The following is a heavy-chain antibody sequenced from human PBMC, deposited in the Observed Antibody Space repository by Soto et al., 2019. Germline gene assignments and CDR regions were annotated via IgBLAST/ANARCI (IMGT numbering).Heavy chain of an antibody. Sequence: GGSLRLSCAASGFTFSDYYMNWIRQAPGKGLEWVSYISGNGEVIQYAASARGRFTISRDNAENSVYLELESLRDEDTALYYCARDVDADFRTDFDYWGRGTLVTVSS. V-gene: IGHV3-11*01. J-gene: IGHJ4*02. CDR3: ARDVDADFRTDFDY. D-gene: IGHD4-17*01. CDR2: ISGNGEVI. CDR1: GFTFSDYY.